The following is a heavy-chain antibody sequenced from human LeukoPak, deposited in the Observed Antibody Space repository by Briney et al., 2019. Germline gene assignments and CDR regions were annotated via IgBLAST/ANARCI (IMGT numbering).Heavy chain of an antibody. D-gene: IGHD6-19*01. V-gene: IGHV4-59*01. CDR3: ASAVAGTPNFDY. CDR1: GGSISSYY. CDR2: IYYSGST. Sequence: PSETLSLTCTVSGGSISSYYWSWIRQPPGKGLEWIGYIYYSGSTNYNPSLKSRVTISVDTSKNQFSLKLSSVTAADTAAYYCASAVAGTPNFDYWGQGTLVTVSS. J-gene: IGHJ4*02.